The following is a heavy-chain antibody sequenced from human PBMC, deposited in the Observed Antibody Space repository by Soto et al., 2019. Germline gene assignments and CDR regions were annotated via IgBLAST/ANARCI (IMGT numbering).Heavy chain of an antibody. CDR1: GGTFSSYA. CDR3: ARGGEGGCYYGWFDP. V-gene: IGHV1-69*13. CDR2: IIPIFGTA. J-gene: IGHJ5*02. D-gene: IGHD3-22*01. Sequence: SVKVSCKASGGTFSSYAISWVRQAPGQGLEWMGGIIPIFGTANYAQKFQGRVTITADESTSTAYMELSSLRSEDTAVYYCARGGEGGCYYGWFDPWGQGTLVTVSS.